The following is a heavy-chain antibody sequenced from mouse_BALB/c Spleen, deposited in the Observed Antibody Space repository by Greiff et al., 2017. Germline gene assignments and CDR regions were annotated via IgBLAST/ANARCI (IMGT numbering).Heavy chain of an antibody. CDR1: GYTFTSYT. J-gene: IGHJ3*01. Sequence: QVQLQQSGAELAKPGASVKMSCKASGYTFTSYTMHWVKQRPGQGLEWIGYINPSSGYTNYNQKFKDKATLTADKSSSTAYMQLSSLTSEDSAVYYCAREANGYDGFAYWGQGTLVTVSA. CDR3: AREANGYDGFAY. CDR2: INPSSGYT. D-gene: IGHD2-2*01. V-gene: IGHV1-4*01.